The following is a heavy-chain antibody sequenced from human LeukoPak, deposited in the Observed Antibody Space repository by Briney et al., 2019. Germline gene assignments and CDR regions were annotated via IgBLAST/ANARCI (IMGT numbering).Heavy chain of an antibody. CDR3: ARSRITMIVGRRGPTDYYYMDV. CDR1: GGSISSSSYY. V-gene: IGHV4-39*01. CDR2: IYYSGST. Sequence: SETLSLTCTVSGGSISSSSYYWGWIRQPPGKGLEWIESIYYSGSTYYNPSLKSRVTISVDTSKNQFSLKVRSVTAADTAVYYCARSRITMIVGRRGPTDYYYMDVWGKGTTVTISS. J-gene: IGHJ6*03. D-gene: IGHD3-22*01.